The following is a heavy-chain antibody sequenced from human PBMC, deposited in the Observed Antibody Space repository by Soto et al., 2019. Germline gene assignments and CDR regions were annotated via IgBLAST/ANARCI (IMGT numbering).Heavy chain of an antibody. CDR2: INHSGST. V-gene: IGHV4-34*01. Sequence: SETLSLTCAFYVGSFNGYYWSWIGQPPGKGLEWIGEINHSGSTNYNPSLKSRVTISVDTSKNQFSLKLSSVTAADTAVYYCARRVWGSYREFDYWGQGTMVTVSS. CDR1: VGSFNGYY. CDR3: ARRVWGSYREFDY. D-gene: IGHD3-16*02. J-gene: IGHJ4*02.